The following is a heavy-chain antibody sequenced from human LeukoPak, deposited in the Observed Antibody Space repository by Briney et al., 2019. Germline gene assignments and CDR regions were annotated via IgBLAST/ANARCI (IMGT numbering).Heavy chain of an antibody. Sequence: PSGTLSLTCAVSGGSISSGNWWSWVRQPPGKGLEWIGQIYHSGSTNYNPSLKSRVTISVEKSKNQFSLNLTSVTAADTAVYYCARKRTGDQGYYFDYWGQGTLVTVSS. J-gene: IGHJ4*02. V-gene: IGHV4-4*02. CDR3: ARKRTGDQGYYFDY. CDR2: IYHSGST. D-gene: IGHD1-1*01. CDR1: GGSISSGNW.